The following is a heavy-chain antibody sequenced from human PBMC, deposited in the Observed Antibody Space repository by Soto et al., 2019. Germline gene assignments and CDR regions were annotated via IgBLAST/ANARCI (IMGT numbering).Heavy chain of an antibody. V-gene: IGHV5-51*01. J-gene: IGHJ6*02. Sequence: GESLKISCKGSGYSFTSHWIGWVRQMPGKGLEWMGIIYPGDSDTRYSPSFQGQVTISADKSISTAYLQWSSLKASDTAMYYCARHRPGGNPPYGMDVWGQGTTVTVSS. CDR3: ARHRPGGNPPYGMDV. CDR2: IYPGDSDT. D-gene: IGHD2-15*01. CDR1: GYSFTSHW.